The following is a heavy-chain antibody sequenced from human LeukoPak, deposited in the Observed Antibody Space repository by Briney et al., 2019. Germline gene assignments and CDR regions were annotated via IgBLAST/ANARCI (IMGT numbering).Heavy chain of an antibody. V-gene: IGHV3-48*02. D-gene: IGHD5-24*01. CDR1: GFTFSDYS. CDR3: ARARSPDY. J-gene: IGHJ4*02. CDR2: ISSSSSTI. Sequence: GGSLRLSCAASGFTFSDYSMNWVRPAAGKGLEWVSYISSSSSTIYYADSVKGRSTISRDNAKNSLYLQMNSLRDEDTAVYYCARARSPDYWGQGTLVTVSS.